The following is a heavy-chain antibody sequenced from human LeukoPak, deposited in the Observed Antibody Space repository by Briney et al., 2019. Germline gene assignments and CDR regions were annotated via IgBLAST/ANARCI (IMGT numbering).Heavy chain of an antibody. D-gene: IGHD6-13*01. CDR1: GYTFTSYD. CDR2: MYPNSGNT. J-gene: IGHJ4*02. CDR3: ARSIETLTYSSSWYFPVDY. Sequence: ASVKVSCKASGYTFTSYDINWVRQATGQGLGWMGWMYPNSGNTGYAQKFQGRVTMTRNTSISTAYMELSSLRSEDTAVYYCARSIETLTYSSSWYFPVDYWGQGTLVTVSS. V-gene: IGHV1-8*01.